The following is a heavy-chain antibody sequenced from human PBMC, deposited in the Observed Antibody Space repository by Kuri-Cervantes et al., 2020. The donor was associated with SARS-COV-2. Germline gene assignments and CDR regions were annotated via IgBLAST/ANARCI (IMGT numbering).Heavy chain of an antibody. D-gene: IGHD3-22*01. CDR2: IYTSGST. Sequence: SETLSLTCTVSGGSISSGSYYWSWIRQPAGKGLEWIGRIYTSGSTNYNPSLKSRVTISVDTSKNQFSLKLSSVTAADTAVYYCARSRAMIVAQADAFDIWGQGTMVTVSS. V-gene: IGHV4-61*02. CDR1: GGSISSGSYY. J-gene: IGHJ3*02. CDR3: ARSRAMIVAQADAFDI.